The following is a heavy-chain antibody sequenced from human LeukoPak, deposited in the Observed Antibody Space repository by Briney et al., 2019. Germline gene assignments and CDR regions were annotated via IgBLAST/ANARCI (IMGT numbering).Heavy chain of an antibody. J-gene: IGHJ4*02. V-gene: IGHV3-23*01. Sequence: GGSLRLSCAASGFTFSSYTMSWVRQAPEKGLEWVSTITTSDGNTYYADSVKGRFTVSRDNSKNTLFLQMNSLRAEDTAVYYCAKDGGLWVSAHWGDSWGRGTLVTVSS. CDR2: ITTSDGNT. CDR1: GFTFSSYT. CDR3: AKDGGLWVSAHWGDS. D-gene: IGHD7-27*01.